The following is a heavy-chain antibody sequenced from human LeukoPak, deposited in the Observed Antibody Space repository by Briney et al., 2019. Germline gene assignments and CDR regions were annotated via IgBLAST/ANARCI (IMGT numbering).Heavy chain of an antibody. CDR2: IPYSGST. J-gene: IGHJ4*02. CDR3: ARLGYCSGGSCPRWSYYFDY. Sequence: SETLSLTCTVSGGSISSSSYSWGWIRQPPGKGLEWIGTIPYSGSTYYNPSLKSRVTISVDTSKNQFSLKLNSVTAADTAVYYCARLGYCSGGSCPRWSYYFDYWGQGTLVTASS. V-gene: IGHV4-39*01. D-gene: IGHD2-15*01. CDR1: GGSISSSSYS.